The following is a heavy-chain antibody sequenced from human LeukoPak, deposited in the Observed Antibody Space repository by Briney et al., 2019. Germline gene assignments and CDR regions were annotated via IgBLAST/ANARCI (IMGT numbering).Heavy chain of an antibody. D-gene: IGHD3-3*01. CDR1: GGSIRSGGYY. CDR3: ARDTIFGVGTDY. J-gene: IGHJ4*02. CDR2: IYYSGST. Sequence: SGTLSLTCTVSGGSIRSGGYYWRWIRQHPGKGLEWLGYIYYSGSTYYNPSLKSRVTISVDTSKNQFSLKLSSVTAADTAVYYCARDTIFGVGTDYWGQGTLVTVSS. V-gene: IGHV4-31*03.